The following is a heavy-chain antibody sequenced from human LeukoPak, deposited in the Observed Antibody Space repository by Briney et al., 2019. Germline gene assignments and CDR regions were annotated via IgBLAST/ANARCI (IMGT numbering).Heavy chain of an antibody. V-gene: IGHV4-59*08. D-gene: IGHD3-3*01. Sequence: SETLSLTCTVSGGSISSYYWSWIRQPPGKGLEWIGYIYYNGSTNYNPSLKSRVTISVDTSKNQFSLKLSSVTAADTAVYYCARHSTYYDFWSGYYTSGITWFDPCGQGTLVTVSS. CDR3: ARHSTYYDFWSGYYTSGITWFDP. CDR1: GGSISSYY. J-gene: IGHJ5*02. CDR2: IYYNGST.